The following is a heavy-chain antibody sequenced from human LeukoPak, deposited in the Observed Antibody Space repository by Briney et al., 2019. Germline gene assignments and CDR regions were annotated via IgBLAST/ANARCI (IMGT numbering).Heavy chain of an antibody. D-gene: IGHD3-22*01. J-gene: IGHJ4*02. Sequence: GGTLRLSCAASGFTFSSYAMSWVRQAPGKGLEWFRAISGSGGSTHYADSGKGRFTISRDNSKNTLYLQMNSLSAEDTAVYYCAKAGGSGYYYYFDYWGQGTLVTVSS. CDR2: ISGSGGST. CDR1: GFTFSSYA. CDR3: AKAGGSGYYYYFDY. V-gene: IGHV3-23*01.